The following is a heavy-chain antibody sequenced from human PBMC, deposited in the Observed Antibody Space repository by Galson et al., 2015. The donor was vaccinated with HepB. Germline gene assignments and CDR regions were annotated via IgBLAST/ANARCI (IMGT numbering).Heavy chain of an antibody. CDR3: AKDRSRDYYGSGSHYSLYSYGMDV. CDR1: GFTVSNYA. CDR2: ISGSGSST. J-gene: IGHJ6*02. D-gene: IGHD3-10*01. Sequence: SLRLSCAASGFTVSNYAMSWVRQAPGKGLEWVAGISGSGSSTYYADSVKGRFTISRDNSKRTLYLQMNSLRGEDTAVYYCAKDRSRDYYGSGSHYSLYSYGMDVWGQGTTVTVSS. V-gene: IGHV3-23*01.